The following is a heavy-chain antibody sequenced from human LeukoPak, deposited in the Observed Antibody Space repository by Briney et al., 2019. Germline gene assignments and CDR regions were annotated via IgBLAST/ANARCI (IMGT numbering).Heavy chain of an antibody. V-gene: IGHV4-59*01. J-gene: IGHJ6*03. CDR2: MYNSGST. D-gene: IGHD3-10*01. CDR1: GGSISGYY. CDR3: ARVVYEVWLGRHGSGSTQYMDV. Sequence: SETLSLTCTVSGGSISGYYWSWIRQPPGKGLEWIGYMYNSGSTKYNPSLKSRVTISLDMSKNQFSLKLSSVTAADTAVYYCARVVYEVWLGRHGSGSTQYMDVWGKGTTVTVS.